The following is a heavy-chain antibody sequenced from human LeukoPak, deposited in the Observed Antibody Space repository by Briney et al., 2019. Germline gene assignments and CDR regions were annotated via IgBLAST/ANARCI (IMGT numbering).Heavy chain of an antibody. V-gene: IGHV4-59*01. CDR2: IYYSGST. D-gene: IGHD3-9*01. CDR3: ASSYYDILTGPGVFDY. CDR1: GGSISSYY. Sequence: PSETLSLTCTVSGGSISSYYWSWIRQPAGKGLEWIGYIYYSGSTNYNPSLKSRVTISVDTSKNQFSLKLSSVTAADTAVYYCASSYYDILTGPGVFDYWGQGTLVTVSS. J-gene: IGHJ4*02.